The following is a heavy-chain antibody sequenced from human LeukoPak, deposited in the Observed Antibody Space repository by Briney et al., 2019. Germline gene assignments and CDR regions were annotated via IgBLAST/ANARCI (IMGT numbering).Heavy chain of an antibody. D-gene: IGHD4-23*01. J-gene: IGHJ2*01. Sequence: GESLKISCKGSGYSFTRNWIGWVRQMPGKGLEWMGIIYPCDSDTRYSPSFQGQVTISADKSINTAYLQWSSLKASDTAMYYCARRVVNNRNWYFNLWGRGTLVTVSS. CDR2: IYPCDSDT. V-gene: IGHV5-51*01. CDR3: ARRVVNNRNWYFNL. CDR1: GYSFTRNW.